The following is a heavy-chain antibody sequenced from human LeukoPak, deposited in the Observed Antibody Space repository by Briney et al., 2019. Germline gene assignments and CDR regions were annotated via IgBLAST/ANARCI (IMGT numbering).Heavy chain of an antibody. CDR2: INLNTGDT. V-gene: IGHV1-2*06. D-gene: IGHD4-23*01. CDR3: AITVVANAFDN. Sequence: ASVKVSCKASGYTFTYYYIHWLRQAPGQGLEWMGRINLNTGDTNYAQKFQGRVTMTRDTFITTAYMDLSGLRSDDTALYYCAITVVANAFDNWGQGTMITVSS. J-gene: IGHJ3*02. CDR1: GYTFTYYY.